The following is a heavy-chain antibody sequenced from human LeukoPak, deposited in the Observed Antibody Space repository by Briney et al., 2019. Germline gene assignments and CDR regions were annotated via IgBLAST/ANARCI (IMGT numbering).Heavy chain of an antibody. CDR2: IYSGGST. V-gene: IGHV3-53*01. Sequence: GGSLRLSCAASGFTVSSNYMSWVRQAPGKGLEWVSVIYSGGSTYYADSVKGRFTISRDNSKNTLYLQMNSLRAEDTAVYYCARRPHYDILTGYYRGAMDWYFDLWGRGTLVTVSS. CDR1: GFTVSSNY. J-gene: IGHJ2*01. D-gene: IGHD3-9*01. CDR3: ARRPHYDILTGYYRGAMDWYFDL.